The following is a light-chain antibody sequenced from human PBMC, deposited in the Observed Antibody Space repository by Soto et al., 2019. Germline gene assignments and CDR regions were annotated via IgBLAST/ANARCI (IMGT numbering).Light chain of an antibody. V-gene: IGKV3-20*01. CDR3: HQYDTSPKT. Sequence: TQSPPSLSASLGDRATLSCRVSQNIDSTCITWYQQRPGQPPRLLIYGASNRAPDIADRFSGSGSGTDFTLTISEVEPEDFAVYYCHQYDTSPKTFGQGTKVDIK. J-gene: IGKJ1*01. CDR2: GAS. CDR1: QNIDSTC.